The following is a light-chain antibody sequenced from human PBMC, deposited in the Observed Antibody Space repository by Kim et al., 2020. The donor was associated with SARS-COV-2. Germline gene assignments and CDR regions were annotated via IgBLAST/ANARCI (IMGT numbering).Light chain of an antibody. CDR2: EVS. CDR3: IAYAGSNNKV. J-gene: IGLJ3*02. V-gene: IGLV2-8*01. Sequence: QSALTQPPSASGSPGQSVTISCTGTSSDVDDYKYVSWFQHHPGKAPKLMIYEVSKRPSGVPDRFSGSKSGNTASLTVSGLQAEDEADYYCIAYAGSNNKVFGGGTQLTVL. CDR1: SSDVDDYKY.